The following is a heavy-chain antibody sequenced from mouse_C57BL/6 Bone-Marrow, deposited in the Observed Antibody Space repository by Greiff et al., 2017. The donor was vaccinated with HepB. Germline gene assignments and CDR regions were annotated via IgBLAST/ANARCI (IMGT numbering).Heavy chain of an antibody. CDR1: GYTFTSYW. D-gene: IGHD1-1*01. Sequence: QVQLQQPGAELVRPGTSVKLSCKASGYTFTSYWMHWVKQRPGQGLEWIGVIDPSDSYTNYNQKFKGKATLTVDTSSSTAYMQLSSQTSDDSAVYYSAKLRAAMYYWGQGTAVTVSS. CDR3: AKLRAAMYY. CDR2: IDPSDSYT. V-gene: IGHV1-59*01. J-gene: IGHJ4*01.